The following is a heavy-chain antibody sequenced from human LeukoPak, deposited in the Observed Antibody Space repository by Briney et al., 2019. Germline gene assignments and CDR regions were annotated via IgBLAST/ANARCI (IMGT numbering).Heavy chain of an antibody. CDR3: ARRRDFIDY. J-gene: IGHJ4*02. CDR2: SSSSGSTI. Sequence: KPGGSLRLSCAASGFTLSDYYMSWIRQAPGKGLEWVSYSSSSGSTIYYADSVKGRFAISRGNAKNSLYLQMNSLRAEDTAVYYCARRRDFIDYWGQGTLVTVSS. CDR1: GFTLSDYY. V-gene: IGHV3-11*01. D-gene: IGHD3/OR15-3a*01.